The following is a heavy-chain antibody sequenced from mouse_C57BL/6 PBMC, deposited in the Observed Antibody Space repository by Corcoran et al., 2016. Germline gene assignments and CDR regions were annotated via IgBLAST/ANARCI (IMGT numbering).Heavy chain of an antibody. D-gene: IGHD1-1*01. V-gene: IGHV1-22*01. CDR2: INPNNGGT. Sequence: EVQLQQSGPELVKPGASVKMSCKASGYTFTDYNMHWVKQRHGKSLEWIGYINPNNGGTSYNQKFKGKATLTVNKSSSTAYMELRILTSEDSAVYYCARDYGSSYPRYFDVWGTGTTVTVSS. J-gene: IGHJ1*03. CDR3: ARDYGSSYPRYFDV. CDR1: GYTFTDYN.